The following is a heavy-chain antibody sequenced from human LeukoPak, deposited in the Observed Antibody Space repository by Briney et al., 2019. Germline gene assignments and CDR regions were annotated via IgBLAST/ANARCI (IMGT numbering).Heavy chain of an antibody. CDR1: GFTFSSYA. D-gene: IGHD3-10*02. CDR3: AKEQCEGLESGELCSGIGY. J-gene: IGHJ4*02. CDR2: ISGSGGST. Sequence: GGSLRLSCAASGFTFSSYAMSWVRQAPGKGLEWVSAISGSGGSTYYADSVKGRFTISRDNSKNTLYLQMNSLRAEDTAVYYCAKEQCEGLESGELCSGIGYWGQGTLVTVSS. V-gene: IGHV3-23*01.